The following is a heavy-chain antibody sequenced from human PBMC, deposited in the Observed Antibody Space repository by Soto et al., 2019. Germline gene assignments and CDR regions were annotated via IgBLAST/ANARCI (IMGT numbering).Heavy chain of an antibody. CDR2: IIPILGIA. D-gene: IGHD1-26*01. J-gene: IGHJ4*02. CDR3: ARDPNSGSYFFDY. Sequence: ASVKVSCKASGGTFSSYTISWVRQAPGQGLEWMGRIIPILGIANYAQKFQGRVTITADKSTSTAYMELSSLRSEDTAVYYCARDPNSGSYFFDYWGQGTLVTVSS. V-gene: IGHV1-69*04. CDR1: GGTFSSYT.